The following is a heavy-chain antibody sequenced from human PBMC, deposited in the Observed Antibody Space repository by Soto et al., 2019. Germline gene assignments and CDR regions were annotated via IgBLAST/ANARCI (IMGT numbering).Heavy chain of an antibody. Sequence: SETLSLTCTVSGGSIGGYYGSWIRQPPGKGLEWIGYIYYSGSTNYNPSLKSRVTISVDTSKNQFSLKLSSVTAADTAVYYCARDKPSSRGYFDYWGQGTLVTVSS. V-gene: IGHV4-59*01. CDR3: ARDKPSSRGYFDY. CDR1: GGSIGGYY. J-gene: IGHJ4*02. CDR2: IYYSGST. D-gene: IGHD3-10*01.